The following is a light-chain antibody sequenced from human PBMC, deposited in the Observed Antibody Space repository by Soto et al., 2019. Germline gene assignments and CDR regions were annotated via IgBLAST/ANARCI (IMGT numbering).Light chain of an antibody. V-gene: IGLV1-44*01. CDR2: SNS. Sequence: QSVLIQPPSASGTPGQRVTVSCSGGSSNIGSYTVNWYQQLPVAAPKLLIYSNSQRPSGVPDRFSASKSGTSASLAISGLQSEDEAEYYCAAWDDSLNGYVFGPGTKVTVL. CDR3: AAWDDSLNGYV. J-gene: IGLJ1*01. CDR1: SSNIGSYT.